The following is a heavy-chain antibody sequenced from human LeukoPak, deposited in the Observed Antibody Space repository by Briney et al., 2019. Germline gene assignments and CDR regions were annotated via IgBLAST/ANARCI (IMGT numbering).Heavy chain of an antibody. J-gene: IGHJ4*02. CDR3: ARVYDFWSNYYDH. CDR2: IFYSGST. CDR1: GGSISSSSYY. Sequence: KASETLSLTCSVSGGSISSSSYYWGWIRQPPGKGLEWIGSIFYSGSTYYNPSLKSRVTISVATSKNQFSLKVRSVTAADTAVYYCARVYDFWSNYYDHWGQGTLVTVSS. D-gene: IGHD3-3*01. V-gene: IGHV4-39*07.